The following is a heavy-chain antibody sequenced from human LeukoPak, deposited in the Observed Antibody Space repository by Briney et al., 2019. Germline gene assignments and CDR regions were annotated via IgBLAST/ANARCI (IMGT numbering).Heavy chain of an antibody. V-gene: IGHV1-69*05. CDR2: IIPIFGTT. D-gene: IGHD3-10*01. Sequence: SVKVSCKASGGPFSSYTITWLRQAPRQGLEWMGGIIPIFGTTNYAQKFQGRVTIPTDESTSTAYLELSSLRSDDTALYYCARGRRPGSYFNGVDYWGQGTLVTVSS. J-gene: IGHJ4*02. CDR1: GGPFSSYT. CDR3: ARGRRPGSYFNGVDY.